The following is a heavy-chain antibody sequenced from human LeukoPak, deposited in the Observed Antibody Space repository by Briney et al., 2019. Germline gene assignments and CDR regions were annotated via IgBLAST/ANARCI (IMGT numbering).Heavy chain of an antibody. Sequence: GGSLRLSCAASGFTFSSYAMSWVRQAPGKGVEWVSAISGSGGSTYYADSVKGRFTISRDNSKNTLYLQMNSLRAEDTAVYYCAKRRGLELLYYYYMDVWGKGTTVTVSS. D-gene: IGHD1-7*01. CDR3: AKRRGLELLYYYYMDV. CDR2: ISGSGGST. CDR1: GFTFSSYA. V-gene: IGHV3-23*01. J-gene: IGHJ6*03.